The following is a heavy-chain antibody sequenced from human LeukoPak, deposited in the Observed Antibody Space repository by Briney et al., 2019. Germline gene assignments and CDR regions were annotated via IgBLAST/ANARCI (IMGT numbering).Heavy chain of an antibody. CDR2: INPNSGGT. J-gene: IGHJ5*02. CDR3: ARAPPPLYCSSTRCYWFDP. CDR1: GYTFTGYY. D-gene: IGHD2-2*01. Sequence: ASVKVSCKASGYTFTGYYMHWVRRAPGQGLEWMGWINPNSGGTNYAQKFQGRVTMTRDTSISTAYMELSRLRSDDTAVYYCARAPPPLYCSSTRCYWFDPWGQGILVTVSS. V-gene: IGHV1-2*02.